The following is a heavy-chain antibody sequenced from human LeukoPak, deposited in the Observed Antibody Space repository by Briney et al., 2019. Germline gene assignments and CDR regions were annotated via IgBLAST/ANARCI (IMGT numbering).Heavy chain of an antibody. V-gene: IGHV3-23*01. J-gene: IGHJ4*02. Sequence: QPGGSLRLSCAASGFTFSSYAMSWVRQAPGKGLEWVSFISDSGGRTSYADSVKGRFTISRDNSKNTLYLQMNSLRAEETAVYYCAKRTLGPSYYFDYWGQGTLVTVSS. CDR2: ISDSGGRT. CDR1: GFTFSSYA. D-gene: IGHD7-27*01. CDR3: AKRTLGPSYYFDY.